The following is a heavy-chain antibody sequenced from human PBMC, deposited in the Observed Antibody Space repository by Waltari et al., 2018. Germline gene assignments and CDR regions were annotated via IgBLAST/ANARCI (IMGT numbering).Heavy chain of an antibody. J-gene: IGHJ4*02. V-gene: IGHV3-21*06. CDR2: TSSAGSFI. CDR3: ARIRDDPFYGGSGYSSA. CDR1: GFKCSGLG. D-gene: IGHD3-22*01. Sequence: EEQLVEVGGGQVKQGGSLRRCCGMCGFKCSGLGLIGGRQAPGKGLEWVASTSSAGSFIYYGESVKGRFTISRYNAKSLLYLQMNSLRVEDTAVYYCARIRDDPFYGGSGYSSAWGQGTLVVVSS.